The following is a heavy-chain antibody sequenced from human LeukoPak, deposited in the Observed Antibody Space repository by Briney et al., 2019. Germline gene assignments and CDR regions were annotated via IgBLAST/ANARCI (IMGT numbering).Heavy chain of an antibody. CDR3: ARQASWLPYFDL. CDR1: GGSVSNYY. D-gene: IGHD5-12*01. CDR2: IYYSGRT. V-gene: IGHV4-59*08. J-gene: IGHJ2*01. Sequence: SEALSLTCTVSGGSVSNYYWSWIRQSPGKGLEWIAYIYYSGRTNYNPSLKSRVTISVDTAENQFSLKLSSVTAADTALYFCARQASWLPYFDLWGRGTLVSVSS.